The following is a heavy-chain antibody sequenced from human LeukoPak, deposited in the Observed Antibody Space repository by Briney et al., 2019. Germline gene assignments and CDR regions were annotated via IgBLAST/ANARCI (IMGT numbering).Heavy chain of an antibody. J-gene: IGHJ4*02. V-gene: IGHV5-51*01. CDR2: IYPGDSDT. Sequence: GEPLKISCKGSGYSFTSYWIGWVRQMPGKGLEWMGIIYPGDSDTRYSPSFQGQVTISADKSISTAYLQWSSLKASDTAMYYCARRRYCSGGSCYEFPDYWGQGTLVTVSS. CDR3: ARRRYCSGGSCYEFPDY. CDR1: GYSFTSYW. D-gene: IGHD2-15*01.